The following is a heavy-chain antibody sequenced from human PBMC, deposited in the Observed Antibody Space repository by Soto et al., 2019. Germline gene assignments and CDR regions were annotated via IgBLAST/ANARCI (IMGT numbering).Heavy chain of an antibody. Sequence: QVQLVQSGAEVKKPGASVKVSCKASGYTFTSYYMHWVRQAPGQGLEWMGIINPSGGSTSYAQKCQGRDRMTRETATSTVDMELSSLRSEDTAVYYCARSCSGGSCYQARYYYYGMDVWGQGTTVTVSS. J-gene: IGHJ6*02. CDR2: INPSGGST. CDR3: ARSCSGGSCYQARYYYYGMDV. CDR1: GYTFTSYY. D-gene: IGHD2-15*01. V-gene: IGHV1-46*01.